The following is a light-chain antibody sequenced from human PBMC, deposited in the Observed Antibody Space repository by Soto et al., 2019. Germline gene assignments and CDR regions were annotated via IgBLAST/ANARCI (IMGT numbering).Light chain of an antibody. CDR3: GSYASATLI. CDR1: SSDIGAYDY. CDR2: EVT. V-gene: IGLV2-14*01. Sequence: QSALTQPASVSGSPGQSITISCTGTSSDIGAYDYVSWFQQYPGKAPTLLIYEVTFRPSGVSSRFSGSKSGNTACLTISGLQTEDEADYYCGSYASATLIFGGGTKLTVL. J-gene: IGLJ2*01.